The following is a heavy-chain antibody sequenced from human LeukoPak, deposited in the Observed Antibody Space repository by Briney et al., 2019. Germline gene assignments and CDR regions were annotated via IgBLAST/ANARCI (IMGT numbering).Heavy chain of an antibody. V-gene: IGHV3-66*01. J-gene: IGHJ3*02. CDR3: ASVVVVAATHAFDI. CDR1: GFTVSSNY. CDR2: IYSGGST. D-gene: IGHD2-15*01. Sequence: PGGSLRLSCAASGFTVSSNYMSWVRQAPGKGLEWVAVIYSGGSTYYADSVKGRFTISRDNSKNTLYLQMNSLRAEDTAVYYCASVVVVAATHAFDIWGQGTMVTVSS.